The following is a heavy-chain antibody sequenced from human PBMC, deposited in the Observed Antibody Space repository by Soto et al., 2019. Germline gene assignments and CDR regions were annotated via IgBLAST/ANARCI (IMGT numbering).Heavy chain of an antibody. D-gene: IGHD1-20*01. J-gene: IGHJ3*02. CDR1: GFTFSSYG. CDR2: IWYDGSNK. V-gene: IGHV3-33*01. Sequence: QVQLVESGGGVVQPGRSLRLSCAASGFTFSSYGMHWVRQAPGKGLEWVAVIWYDGSNKYYADSVKGRFTISRDNSKNTLYLQMNSLRAEDTAVYYCARIGITGTTGALDIWGQGTMVTVSS. CDR3: ARIGITGTTGALDI.